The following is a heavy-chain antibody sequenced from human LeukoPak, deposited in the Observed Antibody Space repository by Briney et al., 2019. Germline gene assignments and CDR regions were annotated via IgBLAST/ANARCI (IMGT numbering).Heavy chain of an antibody. V-gene: IGHV3-21*01. Sequence: GGSLRLSCAASGFTFSSSDMDWVRQAPGKGLEWVASISSSSSLIYYADSVKGRFTISRDNAKNSLYLQMNSLRAEDTAVYFCAKEGRSTTPGYWGQGTLVTVSS. CDR3: AKEGRSTTPGY. CDR2: ISSSSSLI. D-gene: IGHD6-13*01. J-gene: IGHJ4*02. CDR1: GFTFSSSD.